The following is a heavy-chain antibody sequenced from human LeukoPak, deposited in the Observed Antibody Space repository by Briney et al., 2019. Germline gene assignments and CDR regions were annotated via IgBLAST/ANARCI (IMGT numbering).Heavy chain of an antibody. J-gene: IGHJ4*02. V-gene: IGHV4-61*01. CDR1: GVSINTCCYY. CDR2: KYYSGST. D-gene: IGHD5-18*01. CDR3: ARGRSYGFDFDS. Sequence: SETLSLTCDVSGVSINTCCYYWTWIRQPPGKGLEWIGYKYYSGSTRYNSSLRSRLTISLDSSKNQFSLRLTYVTAADTAVYYCARGRSYGFDFDSWGPGTLVIVSS.